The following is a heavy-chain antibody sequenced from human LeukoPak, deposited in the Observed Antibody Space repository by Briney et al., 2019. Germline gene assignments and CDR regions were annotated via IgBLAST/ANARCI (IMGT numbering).Heavy chain of an antibody. D-gene: IGHD6-6*01. CDR2: ISAYNGNT. CDR3: ARSLVSAARPDEIDY. CDR1: GYTFTSYG. J-gene: IGHJ4*02. Sequence: ASVKVSCKASGYTFTSYGISWVRQAPGQGLEWMGWISAYNGNTNYAQKLQGRVTMTTDTSTSTAYMELRSLRSDDTAVYYCARSLVSAARPDEIDYWGQGTLVTVSS. V-gene: IGHV1-18*01.